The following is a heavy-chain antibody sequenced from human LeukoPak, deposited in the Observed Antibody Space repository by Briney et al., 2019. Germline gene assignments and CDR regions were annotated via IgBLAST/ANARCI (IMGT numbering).Heavy chain of an antibody. CDR3: ARGRGCSSMSCYPDY. CDR1: GFTFSSYA. J-gene: IGHJ4*02. V-gene: IGHV3-30-3*01. Sequence: GRSLRLSCAASGFTFSSYAMHWVRQAPGKGLEWVAVISYDGSNKYYADSVKGRFTISRDNAKNSLYLQMNSLRAEDTAVYYCARGRGCSSMSCYPDYWGQGALVTVSS. D-gene: IGHD2-2*01. CDR2: ISYDGSNK.